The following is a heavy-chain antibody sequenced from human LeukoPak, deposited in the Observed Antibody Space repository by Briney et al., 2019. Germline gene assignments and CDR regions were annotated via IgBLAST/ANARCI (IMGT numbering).Heavy chain of an antibody. Sequence: GGSLRLSCAASGFTFSSYGMHWVRQAPGKGLEWVAVISYDGSNKYYADSVKGRFTISRDNSKNTLYLQMNSLRAEDTAVYYCAKGSYPAEQWLANYCYYGMDVWGQGTTVTVSS. CDR3: AKGSYPAEQWLANYCYYGMDV. CDR2: ISYDGSNK. CDR1: GFTFSSYG. J-gene: IGHJ6*02. D-gene: IGHD6-19*01. V-gene: IGHV3-30*18.